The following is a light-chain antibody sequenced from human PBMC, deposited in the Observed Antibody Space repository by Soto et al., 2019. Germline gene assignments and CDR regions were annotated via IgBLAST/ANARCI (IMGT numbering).Light chain of an antibody. J-gene: IGKJ1*01. Sequence: QMTQFPSSLSASVGDRVTVTCLASQGIRNEFSWYQQKAGRAPKLLLYAATSVQGGVPSRFSGSGSGTDFTLTISRLEPEDFAVYYCQQYGSSPRTFGQGTKVDIK. CDR2: AAT. CDR3: QQYGSSPRT. CDR1: QGIRNE. V-gene: IGKV1-16*01.